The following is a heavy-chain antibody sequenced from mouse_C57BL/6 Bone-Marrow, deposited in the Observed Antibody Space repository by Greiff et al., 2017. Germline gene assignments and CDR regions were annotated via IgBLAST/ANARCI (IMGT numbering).Heavy chain of an antibody. D-gene: IGHD3-1*01. CDR2: ISNGGGST. V-gene: IGHV5-12*01. CDR3: ARGLPFDY. J-gene: IGHJ2*01. Sequence: EVQGVESGGGLVQPGGSLKLSCAASGFTFSDYYMYWVRQTPEKRLEWVAYISNGGGSTYYPDTVKGRFTISRDNAKNTLYLQMSRLKSEDTAMYYCARGLPFDYWGQGTTLTVSS. CDR1: GFTFSDYY.